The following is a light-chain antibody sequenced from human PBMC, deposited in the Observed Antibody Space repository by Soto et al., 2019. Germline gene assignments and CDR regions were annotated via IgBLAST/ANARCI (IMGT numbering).Light chain of an antibody. CDR1: QSVSNSY. J-gene: IGKJ1*01. CDR3: QQYGSSPWT. CDR2: AAS. V-gene: IGKV3-20*01. Sequence: EIVLTQSPGTLSLSPGERATLSCRASQSVSNSYLAWYQQRPGQAPRLLIYAASTRATDIPDRFRGSGSGIDFTLTVSRLEPEDFAVYYCQQYGSSPWTFGQGTKVEIK.